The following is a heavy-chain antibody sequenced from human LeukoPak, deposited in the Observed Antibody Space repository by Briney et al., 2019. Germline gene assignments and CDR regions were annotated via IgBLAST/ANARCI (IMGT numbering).Heavy chain of an antibody. CDR1: GFTFSDYE. Sequence: PGGSLRLSCAASGFTFSDYEMNWVRQAPRKGLEWVSYIKNRGRDTYYADSVKGRLTISRDNAKNSLYLQMNSLRAEDTALYYCTRGGAASYIADWGQGTLVTVSS. CDR2: IKNRGRDT. CDR3: TRGGAASYIAD. D-gene: IGHD1-26*01. J-gene: IGHJ4*02. V-gene: IGHV3-48*03.